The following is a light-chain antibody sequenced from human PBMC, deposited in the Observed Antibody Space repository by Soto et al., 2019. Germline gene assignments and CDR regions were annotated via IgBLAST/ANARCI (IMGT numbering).Light chain of an antibody. V-gene: IGKV1-5*01. CDR3: QQYNSYPLT. Sequence: DIQMTQSPSTLSASVGDRVTITCRASQSISSWLAWYQQKPGKAPTLLIYDASSLESGVPSRFSGSGSGTEFTLTISSLQPDEFATYCCQQYNSYPLTFGGGTKGELK. CDR2: DAS. CDR1: QSISSW. J-gene: IGKJ4*01.